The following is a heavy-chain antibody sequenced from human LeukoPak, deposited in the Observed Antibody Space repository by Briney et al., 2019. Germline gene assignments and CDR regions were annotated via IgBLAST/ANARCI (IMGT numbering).Heavy chain of an antibody. Sequence: LGESLKISCKGSGYSFTSYWIGWVRQMPGKGLEWMGIIYPGDSDTRYSPSFQGQVTISADKSISTAYLQWSSLKASDTAMYYCARLGEKSSGWMGRPPPYYYYGMDVWGQGTTVTVSS. CDR1: GYSFTSYW. D-gene: IGHD6-19*01. J-gene: IGHJ6*02. V-gene: IGHV5-51*01. CDR3: ARLGEKSSGWMGRPPPYYYYGMDV. CDR2: IYPGDSDT.